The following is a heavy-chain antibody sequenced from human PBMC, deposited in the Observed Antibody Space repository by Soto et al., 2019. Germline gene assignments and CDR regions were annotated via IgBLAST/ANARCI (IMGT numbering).Heavy chain of an antibody. J-gene: IGHJ6*02. Sequence: ASVKVSCKVSGYTLTELSMHWVRQAPGKGLEWMGGFDPEDGETIYAQKFQGRVTMTEDTSTDTAYMELSSLRSEDTAVYYCATDSDFGVVYYYGMDVWGQGTTVTVSS. D-gene: IGHD3-3*01. V-gene: IGHV1-24*01. CDR2: FDPEDGET. CDR3: ATDSDFGVVYYYGMDV. CDR1: GYTLTELS.